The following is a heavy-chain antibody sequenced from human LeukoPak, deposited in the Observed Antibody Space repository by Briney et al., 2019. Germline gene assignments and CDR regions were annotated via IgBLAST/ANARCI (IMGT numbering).Heavy chain of an antibody. CDR3: ARDYYDSSGYFHGGH. J-gene: IGHJ4*02. CDR1: GYTFTDYY. D-gene: IGHD3-22*01. V-gene: IGHV1-2*02. CDR2: INPNSGGT. Sequence: GASVKVSCKASGYTFTDYYIHWVRQAPGQGLEWMGWINPNSGGTNYAQKFQGRVTMTRDTSISTAYMELSRLRSDDTAIYYCARDYYDSSGYFHGGHWGQGTLVTVPS.